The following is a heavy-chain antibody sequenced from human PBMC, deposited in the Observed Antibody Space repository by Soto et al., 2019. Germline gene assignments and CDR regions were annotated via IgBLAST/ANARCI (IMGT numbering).Heavy chain of an antibody. D-gene: IGHD2-21*02. Sequence: CAGSGFTFSSYAMTWVRQAPGKGLEWVSTLSDSGGHTYYADSVKGRFTISRDNSKNTLYLQMNSLRAEDTAVYYCAGRDYYYYYGMDVWGQGTTVTVSS. CDR3: AGRDYYYYYGMDV. J-gene: IGHJ6*02. CDR2: LSDSGGHT. V-gene: IGHV3-23*01. CDR1: GFTFSSYA.